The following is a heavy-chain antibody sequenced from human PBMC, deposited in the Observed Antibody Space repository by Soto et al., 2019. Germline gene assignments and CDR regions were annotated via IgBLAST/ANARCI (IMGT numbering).Heavy chain of an antibody. Sequence: GESLKISCKASGYSFTNSWIAWVRQMPGKGLEWMGIIYSGDSDSRYSPSFQGQVTFSADKSISTAYLQWSSLKASDTAMYYCARLGDFWSGYRHKAYFYGMDVWGQGTTVTVSS. CDR1: GYSFTNSW. D-gene: IGHD3-3*01. J-gene: IGHJ6*02. CDR2: IYSGDSDS. CDR3: ARLGDFWSGYRHKAYFYGMDV. V-gene: IGHV5-51*01.